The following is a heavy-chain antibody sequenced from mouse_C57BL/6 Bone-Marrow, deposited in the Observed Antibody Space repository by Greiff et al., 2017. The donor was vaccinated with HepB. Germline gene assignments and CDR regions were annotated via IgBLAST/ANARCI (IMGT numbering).Heavy chain of an antibody. CDR2: IYPGDGDT. V-gene: IGHV1-55*01. J-gene: IGHJ3*01. CDR1: GYTFTSYW. CDR3: AKRGLHSNSGFAY. D-gene: IGHD2-5*01. Sequence: QVQLQQPGAELVKPGASVKMSCKASGYTFTSYWITWVKQRPGQGLEWIGDIYPGDGDTNYNGKFKGKATLTADKSSSTAYMQLSSLTSEDSAVYFCAKRGLHSNSGFAYWGQGTLVTVSA.